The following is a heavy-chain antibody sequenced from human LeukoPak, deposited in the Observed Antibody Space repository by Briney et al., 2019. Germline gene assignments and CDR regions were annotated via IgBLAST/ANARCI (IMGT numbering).Heavy chain of an antibody. CDR1: GGTFSSYA. V-gene: IGHV1-69*05. CDR3: ARDHVASGSYSSGEMVN. Sequence: SVKVSCKASGGTFSSYAISWVRQAPGQGLEWMGRIIPIFGTANYAKKFQGRVTTTTDTSTNTAYMELRSLATDATAVNYCARDHVASGSYSSGEMVNWGQGTLVTVSS. CDR2: IIPIFGTA. J-gene: IGHJ4*02. D-gene: IGHD1-26*01.